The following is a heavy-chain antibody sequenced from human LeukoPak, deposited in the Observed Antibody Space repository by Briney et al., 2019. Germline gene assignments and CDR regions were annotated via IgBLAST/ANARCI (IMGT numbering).Heavy chain of an antibody. CDR3: ARTPSRTSIFGVVRYWFDP. D-gene: IGHD3-3*01. J-gene: IGHJ5*02. CDR1: GFTFSSYW. Sequence: PGGSLRLSCAASGFTFSSYWMHWVRHAPGKGLVWVSRINSDGSSTYYADSVKGRFTISRDNSKNTLYLQMNSLRAEDTAVYYCARTPSRTSIFGVVRYWFDPWGQGTLVTVSS. CDR2: INSDGSST. V-gene: IGHV3-74*01.